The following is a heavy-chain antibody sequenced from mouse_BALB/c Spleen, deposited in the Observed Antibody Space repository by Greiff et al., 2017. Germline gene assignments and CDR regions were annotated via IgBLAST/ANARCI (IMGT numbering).Heavy chain of an antibody. CDR3: ARFALTGYYFDY. J-gene: IGHJ2*01. CDR2: ISSGSSTI. V-gene: IGHV5-17*02. CDR1: GFTFSSFG. Sequence: DVMLVESGGGLVQPGGSRKLSCAASGFTFSSFGMHWVRQAPEKGLEWVAYISSGSSTIYYADTVKGRFTISRDNPKNTLFLQMTSLRSEDTAMYYCARFALTGYYFDYWGQGTTLTVSS. D-gene: IGHD4-1*01.